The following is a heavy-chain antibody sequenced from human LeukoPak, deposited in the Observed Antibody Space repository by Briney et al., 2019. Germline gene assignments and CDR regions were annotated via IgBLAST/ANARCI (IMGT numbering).Heavy chain of an antibody. Sequence: ASVKVSCKASGYTFTSYYTHWVRQAPGQGLEWMGIINPSGGSTSYAQKFQGRVTMTRDTSTSTVYMELSSLRSEDTAVYYCARDASRGYQLLLGWFDPWGQGTLVTVSS. CDR2: INPSGGST. J-gene: IGHJ5*02. D-gene: IGHD2-2*01. V-gene: IGHV1-46*01. CDR1: GYTFTSYY. CDR3: ARDASRGYQLLLGWFDP.